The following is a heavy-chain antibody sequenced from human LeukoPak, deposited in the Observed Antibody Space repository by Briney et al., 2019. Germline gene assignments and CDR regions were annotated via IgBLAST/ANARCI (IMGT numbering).Heavy chain of an antibody. CDR2: ISGSGGST. CDR1: GFTFSSYG. J-gene: IGHJ5*02. CDR3: ARDHGGRLVEA. Sequence: GGSLRLSCAASGFTFSSYGMSWVRQAPGKGLEWVSAISGSGGSTYYADSVKGRFTISRDNSKNTLYLQMNSLRAEDTAVYYCARDHGGRLVEAWGQGTLVTVSS. V-gene: IGHV3-23*01. D-gene: IGHD5-12*01.